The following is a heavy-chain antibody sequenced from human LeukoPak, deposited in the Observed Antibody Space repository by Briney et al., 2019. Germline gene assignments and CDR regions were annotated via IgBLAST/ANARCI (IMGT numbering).Heavy chain of an antibody. V-gene: IGHV3-7*01. CDR3: ARDHGYVAMDV. D-gene: IGHD5-12*01. CDR2: IKQDGSEK. J-gene: IGHJ6*03. CDR1: GFTFGTYW. Sequence: PGGSLRLSCAASGFTFGTYWVSWVRQAPGKGLEWVAKIKQDGSEKSYVDSVKGRLTISRDNAKNSLYLQMNSLRAEDTAVYYCARDHGYVAMDVWGKGTTVTVSS.